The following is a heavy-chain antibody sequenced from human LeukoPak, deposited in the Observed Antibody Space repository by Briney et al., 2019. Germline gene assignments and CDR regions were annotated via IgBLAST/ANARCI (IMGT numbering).Heavy chain of an antibody. D-gene: IGHD3-16*01. Sequence: PGGSLRLSCAASGFTFDDYAMHWVRQAPGKGLEWVSGISWNSGSIGYADSVKGRFTISRDNAKNSLYLQMNSLRAEDTALYYCAKDTSIMITFGGALDYWGQGTLVTVSS. CDR2: ISWNSGSI. CDR3: AKDTSIMITFGGALDY. J-gene: IGHJ4*02. V-gene: IGHV3-9*01. CDR1: GFTFDDYA.